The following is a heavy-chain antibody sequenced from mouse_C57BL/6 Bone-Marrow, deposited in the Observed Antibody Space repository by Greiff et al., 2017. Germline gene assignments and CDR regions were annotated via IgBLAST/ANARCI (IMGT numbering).Heavy chain of an antibody. J-gene: IGHJ2*01. CDR2: INPGSGGT. Sequence: QVQLKESGAELVRPGTSVKVSCKASGYAFTNYLIEWVKQRPGQGLEWIGVINPGSGGTNYNEKFKGKATLTADKSSSTAYMQLGSLTSEDSAVYFCARKAGYFDYWGQGTTLTVSS. V-gene: IGHV1-54*01. CDR3: ARKAGYFDY. CDR1: GYAFTNYL. D-gene: IGHD3-2*02.